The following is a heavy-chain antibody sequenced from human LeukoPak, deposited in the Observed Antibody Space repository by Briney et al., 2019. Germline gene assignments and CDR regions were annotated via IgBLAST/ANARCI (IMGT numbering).Heavy chain of an antibody. V-gene: IGHV3-7*03. J-gene: IGHJ6*02. Sequence: GGSLRLSCAASGFALSSHWMTWVRQVPGRGPEWVANVNRDGSETYYLDSVKGRFTISKDNAKNSLYLQRNSLRAEDTALYHCARNNGMDVWGQGTTVIVSS. CDR3: ARNNGMDV. CDR1: GFALSSHW. CDR2: VNRDGSET.